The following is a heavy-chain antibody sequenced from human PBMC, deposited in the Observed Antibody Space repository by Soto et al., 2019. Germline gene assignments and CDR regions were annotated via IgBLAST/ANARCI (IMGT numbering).Heavy chain of an antibody. Sequence: ASVKVSCKASGYTFTSYGMHWVRQAPGQRLEWMGWINAGNGNTKYSQKFQGRVTITRDTSASTAYMELSSLRSEDTAVYYCARGDGSSSPYYYSYGMDVWGQGTTVTVSS. J-gene: IGHJ6*02. CDR1: GYTFTSYG. V-gene: IGHV1-3*01. CDR3: ARGDGSSSPYYYSYGMDV. D-gene: IGHD6-6*01. CDR2: INAGNGNT.